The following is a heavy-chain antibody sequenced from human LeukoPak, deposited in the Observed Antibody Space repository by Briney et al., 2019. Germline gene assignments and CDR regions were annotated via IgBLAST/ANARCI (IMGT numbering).Heavy chain of an antibody. CDR1: GFTFSAYA. CDR3: AKDVVDYGSGSYYNHY. J-gene: IGHJ4*02. Sequence: PGGSLRLSCAASGFTFSAYAMSWVRQAPGKGLGWVSTISGSGGSTYYADSVKGRFTISRDNSKNTLYLQMNSLRAEDTAVYYCAKDVVDYGSGSYYNHYWGQGTLVTVSS. V-gene: IGHV3-23*01. CDR2: ISGSGGST. D-gene: IGHD3-10*01.